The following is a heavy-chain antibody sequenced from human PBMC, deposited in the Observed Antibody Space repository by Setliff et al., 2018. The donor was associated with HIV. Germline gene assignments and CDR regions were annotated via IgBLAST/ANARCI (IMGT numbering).Heavy chain of an antibody. CDR2: ISSSGSNR. J-gene: IGHJ6*03. Sequence: GGSLRLSCAASGFTFKDFSMAWVRQAPGKGLEWVSYISSSGSNRYYADSVKGRFSISRDNAKNSLYLQMNSLRTEDTAIYYCAVRPGGHMDVWGRGTTVTVSS. CDR3: AVRPGGHMDV. D-gene: IGHD3-16*01. V-gene: IGHV3-48*04. CDR1: GFTFKDFS.